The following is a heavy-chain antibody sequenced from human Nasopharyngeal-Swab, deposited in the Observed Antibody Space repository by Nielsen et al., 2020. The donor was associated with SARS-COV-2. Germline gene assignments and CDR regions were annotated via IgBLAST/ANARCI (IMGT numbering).Heavy chain of an antibody. CDR1: GFTFSSYA. D-gene: IGHD1-26*01. V-gene: IGHV3-30-3*01. CDR3: ARDSGSSLDY. Sequence: GESLKISCAASGFTFSSYAMHWVRQAPGKGLEWVAVISYDGSNKYYEDSVKGRFTISRDNSKNTLYLQMNSLRAEDTAVYYCARDSGSSLDYWGQGTLVTVSS. CDR2: ISYDGSNK. J-gene: IGHJ4*02.